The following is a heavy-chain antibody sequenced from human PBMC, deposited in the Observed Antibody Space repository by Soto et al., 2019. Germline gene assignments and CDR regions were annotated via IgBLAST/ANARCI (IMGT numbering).Heavy chain of an antibody. J-gene: IGHJ4*02. CDR2: ISHRSLTI. CDR1: GITFSDHY. CDR3: ARGGGSSPFDY. D-gene: IGHD6-6*01. V-gene: IGHV3-11*01. Sequence: GGSLRLSCAASGITFSDHYMAWFRQTPERGLEWLAYISHRSLTIYHARSVKDRFTISRDDATDSLYLQLNSLRVEDTAVYFCARGGGSSPFDYWGQGTVVTVSS.